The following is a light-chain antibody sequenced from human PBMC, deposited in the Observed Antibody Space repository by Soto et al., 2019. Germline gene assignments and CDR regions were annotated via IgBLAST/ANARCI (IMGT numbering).Light chain of an antibody. CDR1: QTISSY. CDR3: QQSYATPRT. V-gene: IGKV1-39*01. CDR2: AAS. J-gene: IGKJ1*01. Sequence: DIQMTQSPSSLSASVGDRVTTTCRASQTISSYLNWYQQKPGKAPKLLIYAASSLQSGVPSRFSGSGSGAYFTLTISSLQPEDFATYFCQQSYATPRTFGQGTKVDIK.